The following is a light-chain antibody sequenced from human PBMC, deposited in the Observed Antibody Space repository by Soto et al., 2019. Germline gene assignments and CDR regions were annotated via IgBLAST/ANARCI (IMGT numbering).Light chain of an antibody. Sequence: DIQMTQSPSTLSASVGDRVTITCRASQSISSWLAWYQQKQGKAPNLLIYKASSLESGVSSRFSGSGSGTEFTLTISSLQPDDFATYYCQQYNIYPLTFGGGTKVEIK. CDR3: QQYNIYPLT. CDR2: KAS. V-gene: IGKV1-5*03. CDR1: QSISSW. J-gene: IGKJ4*01.